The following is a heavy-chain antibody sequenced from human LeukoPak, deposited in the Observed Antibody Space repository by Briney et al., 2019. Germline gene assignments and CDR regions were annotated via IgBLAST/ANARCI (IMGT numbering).Heavy chain of an antibody. D-gene: IGHD3-9*01. V-gene: IGHV3-30-3*01. CDR1: GFTFSSYA. J-gene: IGHJ4*02. CDR3: ARACDFDWLSFDY. CDR2: ISYDGSNK. Sequence: GRSLRLSCAASGFTFSSYAMHWVRQAPGKGLEWVAVISYDGSNKYYADSVKGRFIISRDNSKNTLYLQMNSLRAEDTAVYYCARACDFDWLSFDYWGQGTLVTVSS.